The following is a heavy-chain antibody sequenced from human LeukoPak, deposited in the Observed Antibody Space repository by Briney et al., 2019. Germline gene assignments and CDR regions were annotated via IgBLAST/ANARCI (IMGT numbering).Heavy chain of an antibody. CDR2: IYPGDSDT. V-gene: IGHV5-51*01. Sequence: GESLKISCKGSGYSFTSYWIGWVRPLPGKGLEWMGIIYPGDSDTRYSPSFQGQVTISADKSISTAYLQWSSLKASDTAMYYCARSSIKYCSGGSCYLRYWGQGTLVTVSS. J-gene: IGHJ4*02. CDR3: ARSSIKYCSGGSCYLRY. D-gene: IGHD2-15*01. CDR1: GYSFTSYW.